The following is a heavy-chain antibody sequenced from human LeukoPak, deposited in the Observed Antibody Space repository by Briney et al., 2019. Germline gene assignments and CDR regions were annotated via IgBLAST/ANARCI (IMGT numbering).Heavy chain of an antibody. V-gene: IGHV4-4*07. CDR2: IYTSGST. D-gene: IGHD6-13*01. Sequence: SETLSLTCAVSGGSISSYFWSWIRQTPGKGLGWVWRIYTSGSTNYNPSLKSRVTMSVDTSKNQFSLKLSTVTAADTAVYYCARETGYSSSWNDYWGQGTLVTVSS. J-gene: IGHJ4*02. CDR3: ARETGYSSSWNDY. CDR1: GGSISSYF.